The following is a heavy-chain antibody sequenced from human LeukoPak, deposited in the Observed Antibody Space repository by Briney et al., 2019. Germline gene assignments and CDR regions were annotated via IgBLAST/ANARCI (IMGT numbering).Heavy chain of an antibody. Sequence: GGSLRLSCAASGFTFSDYSMNWVRQAPGKGLEWISYIGIDSGNTNYADSVKGRFTISGDKAKNSPYLQMNSLRVEDTAVYYCARDYKYAFDNWGQGTLVTVSS. V-gene: IGHV3-48*01. CDR1: GFTFSDYS. CDR2: IGIDSGNT. CDR3: ARDYKYAFDN. J-gene: IGHJ4*02. D-gene: IGHD5-24*01.